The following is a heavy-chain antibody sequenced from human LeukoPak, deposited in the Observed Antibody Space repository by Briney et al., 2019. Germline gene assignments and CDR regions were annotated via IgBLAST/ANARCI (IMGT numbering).Heavy chain of an antibody. Sequence: GESLRIPGKGSGYSFTSYWISGVRPMPGKGLEWMGRIDPSDSYTNYSPSFQGHVTISADKSISTAYLQWSSLKASDTAMYYCARHNEQQLAEFDYWGQGTLVTVSS. D-gene: IGHD6-13*01. CDR2: IDPSDSYT. CDR3: ARHNEQQLAEFDY. CDR1: GYSFTSYW. V-gene: IGHV5-10-1*01. J-gene: IGHJ4*02.